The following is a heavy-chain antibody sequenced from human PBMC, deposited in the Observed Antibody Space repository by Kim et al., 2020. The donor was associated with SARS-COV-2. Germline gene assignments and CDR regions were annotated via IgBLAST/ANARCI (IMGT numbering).Heavy chain of an antibody. D-gene: IGHD6-19*01. CDR3: ATSPYASGWY. V-gene: IGHV1-2*06. CDR1: GYTFTDYY. CDR2: INPKSGGT. Sequence: ASVKDSCKASGYTFTDYYMHWVRQAPGQGLEWMGRINPKSGGTNYAQKVQGRVTMTSDRSISTAYLELSRLRSDDTAVYYCATSPYASGWYWGQGTLVTV. J-gene: IGHJ4*02.